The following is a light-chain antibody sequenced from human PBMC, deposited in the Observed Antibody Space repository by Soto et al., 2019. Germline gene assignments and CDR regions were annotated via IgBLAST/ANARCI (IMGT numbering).Light chain of an antibody. CDR1: SSDIGSYDY. V-gene: IGLV2-14*01. J-gene: IGLJ1*01. Sequence: ALTQPASVSGSPGQSITVSCTLRSSDIGSYDYVSWYQQHPGKAPNLIIYEVTDRPSGVSNRFSGSKSGNTASLTISGLQAEDEADYYCSSFTSTSTRLFGSGTKVTVL. CDR2: EVT. CDR3: SSFTSTSTRL.